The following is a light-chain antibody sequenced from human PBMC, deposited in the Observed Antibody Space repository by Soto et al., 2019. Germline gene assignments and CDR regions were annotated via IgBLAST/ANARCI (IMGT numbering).Light chain of an antibody. CDR3: QQYNSYWP. V-gene: IGKV1-5*01. Sequence: DIQMTQSPSTLSASVGDRVTITCRASQMIGDSLAWYQQKPGKAPYLLISDVSSLERGVPSRFSGSGSGTEFTLTISSLQPDDFATYYCQQYNSYWPFGQGTKVDIK. CDR2: DVS. J-gene: IGKJ1*01. CDR1: QMIGDS.